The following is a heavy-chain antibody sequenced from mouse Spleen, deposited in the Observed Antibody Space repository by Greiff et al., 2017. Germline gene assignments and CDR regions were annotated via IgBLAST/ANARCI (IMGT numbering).Heavy chain of an antibody. CDR3: ARRGYRYDEAWFAY. D-gene: IGHD2-14*01. Sequence: EVQLQQSGPELVKPGASVKIPCKASGYTFTDYNMDWVKQSHGKSLEWIGDINPNNGGTIYNQKFKGKATLTADKSSSTVYMELSRLTSEDSAVYFCARRGYRYDEAWFAYWGQGTLVTVSA. CDR2: INPNNGGT. CDR1: GYTFTDYN. J-gene: IGHJ3*01. V-gene: IGHV1-18*01.